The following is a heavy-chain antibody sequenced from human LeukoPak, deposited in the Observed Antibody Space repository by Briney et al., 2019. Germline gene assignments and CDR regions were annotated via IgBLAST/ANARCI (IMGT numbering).Heavy chain of an antibody. V-gene: IGHV1-2*02. D-gene: IGHD6-13*01. J-gene: IGHJ4*02. CDR3: ARGSDSSSWYYFDY. CDR2: INPNSGGT. CDR1: GYTFTGYY. Sequence: GASVKVSCKASGYTFTGYYIHWVRQAPGQGLEWMGWINPNSGGTNYAQKFQGRVTMTRDTSISTAYMELSRLRSDDTAVYYCARGSDSSSWYYFDYWGQGALVTVSS.